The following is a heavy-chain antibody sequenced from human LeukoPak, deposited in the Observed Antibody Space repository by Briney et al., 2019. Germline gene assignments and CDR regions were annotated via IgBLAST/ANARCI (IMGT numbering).Heavy chain of an antibody. D-gene: IGHD6-19*01. J-gene: IGHJ4*02. CDR3: ARAGSGSGWYFDY. V-gene: IGHV1-18*04. CDR1: GYTFARYY. CDR2: ISPYNGDT. Sequence: ASVKVSCKASGYTFARYYIHWVRQAPGQGLEWMGWISPYNGDTRYVQKLQGRVTMTTDTSTSTAYMELRSLRFDDTAVFYCARAGSGSGWYFDYWGQGTLVTVSS.